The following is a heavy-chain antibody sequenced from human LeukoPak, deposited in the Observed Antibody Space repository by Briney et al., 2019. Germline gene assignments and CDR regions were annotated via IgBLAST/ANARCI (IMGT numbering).Heavy chain of an antibody. J-gene: IGHJ5*02. CDR2: IYYSGST. CDR3: ARGPVQYCGRPTGGWFGP. CDR1: GGSISNYY. V-gene: IGHV4-59*01. D-gene: IGHD7-27*01. Sequence: SETLSLTCTVSGGSISNYYWSWIRQPPGKGLEWIGFIYYSGSTNYNPSLNSRVTISVDTSKNQFSLKVRSVTPADTAVYYCARGPVQYCGRPTGGWFGPWGQGTLVTVSS.